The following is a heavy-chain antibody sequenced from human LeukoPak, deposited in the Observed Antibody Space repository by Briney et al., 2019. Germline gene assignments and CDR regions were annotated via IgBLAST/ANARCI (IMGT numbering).Heavy chain of an antibody. Sequence: SETLSLTCTVSGGSISSSSYYWGWIRQPPGKGLEWIGSIYYSGSTYYNPSLKSRVTISVDTSKNQFSLKLSSVTAADTAVYYCARESSSGWYLDAFDIWGQGTMVTVSS. CDR1: GGSISSSSYY. CDR3: ARESSSGWYLDAFDI. CDR2: IYYSGST. D-gene: IGHD6-19*01. V-gene: IGHV4-39*07. J-gene: IGHJ3*02.